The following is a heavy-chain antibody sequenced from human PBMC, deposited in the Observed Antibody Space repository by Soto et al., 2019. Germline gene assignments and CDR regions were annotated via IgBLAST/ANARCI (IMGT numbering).Heavy chain of an antibody. V-gene: IGHV3-21*01. CDR3: ARSEWLLYMDV. D-gene: IGHD3-3*01. J-gene: IGHJ6*03. Sequence: GGSLRLSCAASGFTFSSYSMNWVRQAPGKGLEWVSSISSSSSYIYYADSVKGRFTISRDNAKNSLYLQMNSLRAEDTAVYYCARSEWLLYMDVWGKGTTVTVSS. CDR1: GFTFSSYS. CDR2: ISSSSSYI.